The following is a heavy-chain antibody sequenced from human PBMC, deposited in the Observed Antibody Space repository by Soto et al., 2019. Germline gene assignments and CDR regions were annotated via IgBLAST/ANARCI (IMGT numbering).Heavy chain of an antibody. CDR3: ARDKMIDDYGLGTYDN. V-gene: IGHV1-18*04. J-gene: IGHJ4*02. D-gene: IGHD3-10*01. CDR2: ISGYNGKT. Sequence: ASVKVSCKTSGYTFTSFGVSWVRQAPGQGLEWMGWISGYNGKTKYAQTLQGRVTMTADTSTSTVYMELRGLRSDDTAVYFCARDKMIDDYGLGTYDNWGQGTLVTVSS. CDR1: GYTFTSFG.